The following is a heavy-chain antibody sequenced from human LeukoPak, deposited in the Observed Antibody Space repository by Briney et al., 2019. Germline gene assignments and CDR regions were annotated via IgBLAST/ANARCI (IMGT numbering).Heavy chain of an antibody. CDR2: IYPGDSDT. V-gene: IGHV5-51*01. D-gene: IGHD2-2*01. Sequence: GESLKISCKGSGYSFTSYWIGWVRQMPGKGLEWMGIIYPGDSDTRYSPSFQGQVTISADKSISTAYLQWSSLKASDTAMYYCARQSYCSSTSCPPRRYYYMDVWGEGTTVTVSS. CDR1: GYSFTSYW. J-gene: IGHJ6*03. CDR3: ARQSYCSSTSCPPRRYYYMDV.